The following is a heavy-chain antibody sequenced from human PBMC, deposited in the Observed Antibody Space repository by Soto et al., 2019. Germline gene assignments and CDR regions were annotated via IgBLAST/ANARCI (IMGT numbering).Heavy chain of an antibody. J-gene: IGHJ6*03. V-gene: IGHV1-3*01. CDR3: ARDKSYYDILTGYYNYYYYYYMDV. CDR1: GYTFTSYA. D-gene: IGHD3-9*01. Sequence: ASVKVSCKASGYTFTSYAMHWVRQAPGQRLEWMGWINAGNGNTKYSQKFQGRVTITRDTSASTAYMELSSLRSEDTAVYYCARDKSYYDILTGYYNYYYYYYMDVWGKGTTVTVSS. CDR2: INAGNGNT.